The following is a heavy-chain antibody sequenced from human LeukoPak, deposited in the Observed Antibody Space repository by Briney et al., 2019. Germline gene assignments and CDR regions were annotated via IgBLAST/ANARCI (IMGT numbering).Heavy chain of an antibody. V-gene: IGHV4-39*01. D-gene: IGHD1-26*01. Sequence: PSETLSLTCTVSGGSISSSSYYWGWIRQPPGKGLEWNGSIYYSGSTYYNPSLKSRVTISVDTSKNQFSLKLASLTAADTAVYYCARRPIVGSTGFYFDPWGPGTLVTVSS. CDR3: ARRPIVGSTGFYFDP. J-gene: IGHJ5*02. CDR2: IYYSGST. CDR1: GGSISSSSYY.